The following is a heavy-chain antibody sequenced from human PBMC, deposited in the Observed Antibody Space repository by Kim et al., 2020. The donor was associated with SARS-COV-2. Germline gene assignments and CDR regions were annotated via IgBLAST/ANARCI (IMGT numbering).Heavy chain of an antibody. CDR3: ARHRGATGSDL. V-gene: IGHV4-39*01. D-gene: IGHD1-1*01. Sequence: SETLSLTCTVFGDSISSTSHYWGWIRQPPGKGLEWIGSMQYSGSTNYSPSLKSRVTISVDTSKNPFSLKLSAVTAADTAVYYCARHRGATGSDLWGQGTLVTVSS. J-gene: IGHJ5*02. CDR1: GDSISSTSHY. CDR2: MQYSGST.